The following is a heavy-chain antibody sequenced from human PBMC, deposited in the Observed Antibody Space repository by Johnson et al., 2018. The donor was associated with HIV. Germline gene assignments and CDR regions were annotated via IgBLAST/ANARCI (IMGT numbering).Heavy chain of an antibody. CDR1: GFTFDDYG. D-gene: IGHD1-14*01. J-gene: IGHJ3*02. V-gene: IGHV3-20*04. Sequence: VQLVESGGGVVRPGGSLRLSCAASGFTFDDYGMSWVRQTPGKGLEWVSGINWNGGSTDYVDSVKGRFTISRDNAKNSLYLQMNSLRAEDTALYYCTRVRMTPPLGAFDIWGQGTMVTVSS. CDR2: INWNGGST. CDR3: TRVRMTPPLGAFDI.